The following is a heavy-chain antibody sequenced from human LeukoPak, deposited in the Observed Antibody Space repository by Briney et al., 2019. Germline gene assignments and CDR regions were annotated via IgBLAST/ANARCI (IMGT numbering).Heavy chain of an antibody. J-gene: IGHJ4*02. Sequence: GGSLRLSCAASGFSFSYFAMSWVRQAPGKGLEWVSRISGNGRSTYYADSVSGRFTISRDNSKNTLYLQMNTLRAEDTAVYYCGRTIAVEATFFDRWGQGTLVTVSS. D-gene: IGHD1-26*01. V-gene: IGHV3-23*01. CDR3: GRTIAVEATFFDR. CDR2: ISGNGRST. CDR1: GFSFSYFA.